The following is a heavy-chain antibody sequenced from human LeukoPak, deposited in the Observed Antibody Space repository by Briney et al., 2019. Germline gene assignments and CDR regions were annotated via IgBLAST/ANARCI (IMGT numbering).Heavy chain of an antibody. CDR2: IYWDDDK. V-gene: IGHV2-70*11. CDR1: GFSLSTSGMC. J-gene: IGHJ3*01. Sequence: SGPALVKPTETLTLTCTFSGFSLSTSGMCVNWIRQPPGKALEWLARIYWDDDKYHSTSLRTRLTISKDTSKNQVMLTMTNMDPVDTATYYCARMARSIVGRPEAFDVWGQGTMVTVSS. CDR3: ARMARSIVGRPEAFDV. D-gene: IGHD6-6*01.